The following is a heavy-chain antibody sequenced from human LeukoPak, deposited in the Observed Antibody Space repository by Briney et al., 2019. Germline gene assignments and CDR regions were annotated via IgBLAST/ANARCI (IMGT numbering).Heavy chain of an antibody. CDR1: GGSISSGGYS. D-gene: IGHD3-10*01. Sequence: SQTLSLTCAVSGGSISSGGYSWSWIRQPPGQGLEWIGYIYHSGSTYYNPSLKSRVTVSVDRSKNQFSLKLSSVTAADTAVYYCARGSPYYYGSGSYYDSYYFDYWGQGTLVTVSS. CDR3: ARGSPYYYGSGSYYDSYYFDY. V-gene: IGHV4-30-2*01. CDR2: IYHSGST. J-gene: IGHJ4*02.